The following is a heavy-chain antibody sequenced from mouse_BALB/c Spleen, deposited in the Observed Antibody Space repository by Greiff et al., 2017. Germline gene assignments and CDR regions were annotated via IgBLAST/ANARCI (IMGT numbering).Heavy chain of an antibody. D-gene: IGHD1-1*01. Sequence: QVQLKESGPGLVAPSQSLSITCTVSGFSLTSYGVHWVRQPPGKGLEWLGVIWAGGSTNYNSALMSRLSISKDNSKSQVFLKMNSLQTDDTAMYYGARDEAGYYYGTSFAYWGQGTLVTVSA. CDR3: ARDEAGYYYGTSFAY. CDR2: IWAGGST. J-gene: IGHJ3*01. V-gene: IGHV2-9*02. CDR1: GFSLTSYG.